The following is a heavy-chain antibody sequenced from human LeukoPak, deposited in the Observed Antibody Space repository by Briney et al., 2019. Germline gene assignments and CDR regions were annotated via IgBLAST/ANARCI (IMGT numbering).Heavy chain of an antibody. D-gene: IGHD5-12*01. CDR2: MNPNSGDT. CDR3: ARGKNVDIVATKRGWFDP. CDR1: GYTFTSYD. V-gene: IGHV1-8*01. Sequence: ASVKVSCKASGYTFTSYDINWVRQATGQGLEWMGWMNPNSGDTGYAQKFQGRVTMTRNTSISTAYMELSSLRSEDTAVYYCARGKNVDIVATKRGWFDPWGQGTLVTVSS. J-gene: IGHJ5*02.